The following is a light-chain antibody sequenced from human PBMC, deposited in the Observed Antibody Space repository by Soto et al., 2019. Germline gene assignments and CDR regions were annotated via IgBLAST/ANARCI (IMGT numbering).Light chain of an antibody. Sequence: DIQITQSPSTLSASVGHRVTITCRASQSISVRLAWYQQKAGKAPNLLVYKASRMESGGPLRFSGSGSETEITLTISGLQPGGSGTYYWQPYNSYSPTFGQGAKVDIK. V-gene: IGKV1-5*03. CDR3: QPYNSYSPT. CDR2: KAS. CDR1: QSISVR. J-gene: IGKJ1*01.